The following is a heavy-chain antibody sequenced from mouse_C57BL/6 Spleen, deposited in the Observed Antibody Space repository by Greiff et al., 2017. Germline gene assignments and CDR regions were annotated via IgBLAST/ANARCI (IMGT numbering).Heavy chain of an antibody. Sequence: EVKLVESGPGLVKPSQSLSLTCSVTGYSITSGYYWNWLRQFPGNKLEWMGYISYDGSNNYNPSLKNRISITRDTSKNQFFLKLNSVTTEDTATYYCASDDGVDLYWYFDVWGTGTTVTVSS. J-gene: IGHJ1*03. CDR2: ISYDGSN. CDR1: GYSITSGYY. D-gene: IGHD2-3*01. CDR3: ASDDGVDLYWYFDV. V-gene: IGHV3-6*01.